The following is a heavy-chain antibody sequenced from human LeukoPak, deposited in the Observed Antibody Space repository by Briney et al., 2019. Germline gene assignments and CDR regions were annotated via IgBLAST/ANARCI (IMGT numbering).Heavy chain of an antibody. V-gene: IGHV3-21*01. CDR1: GFTFSSYA. J-gene: IGHJ4*02. D-gene: IGHD5-12*01. CDR2: ISSSSSYI. CDR3: ARIQWHVIDY. Sequence: GGSLRLSCAASGFTFSSYAMSWVRQAPGKGLEWVSSISSSSSYIYYADSVKGRFTISRDNAKNSLYLQMNSLRAEDTAVYYCARIQWHVIDYWGQGTLVTVSS.